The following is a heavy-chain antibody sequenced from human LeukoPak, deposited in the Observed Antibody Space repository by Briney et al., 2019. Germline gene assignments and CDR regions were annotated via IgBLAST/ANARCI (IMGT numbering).Heavy chain of an antibody. Sequence: GGSLRLSCAVSGFSFTNYWMHWVRQAPGKGLVWVSYISSDGSVTKYADSVKGRFTISRDNAVNTLYLQMNSLRVEDTAVYYCVRGSLRLPRSTPDYWGQGTLVTVSS. D-gene: IGHD2-21*02. J-gene: IGHJ4*02. CDR2: ISSDGSVT. V-gene: IGHV3-74*03. CDR1: GFSFTNYW. CDR3: VRGSLRLPRSTPDY.